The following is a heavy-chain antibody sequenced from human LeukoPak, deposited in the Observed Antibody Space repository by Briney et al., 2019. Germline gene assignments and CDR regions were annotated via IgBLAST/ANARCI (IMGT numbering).Heavy chain of an antibody. CDR1: GGSISSYY. Sequence: SETLSLTCTVSGGSISSYYWSWIRQPPGKGLEWIGYIYYSGSTTYNPSLKSRVTISVDTSKNQFSLNLSSVTAADTAVYYCARRVGYSYGGIDYWGQGTLVTVSS. V-gene: IGHV4-59*01. CDR3: ARRVGYSYGGIDY. CDR2: IYYSGST. J-gene: IGHJ4*02. D-gene: IGHD5-18*01.